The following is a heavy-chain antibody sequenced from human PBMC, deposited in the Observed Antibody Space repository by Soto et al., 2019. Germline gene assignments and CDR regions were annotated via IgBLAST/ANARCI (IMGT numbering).Heavy chain of an antibody. D-gene: IGHD1-26*01. Sequence: GASVKVSCKASGYTFTSYGISWVRQAPGQGLEWMGWISAYNGNTNYEQKLQGRVTMTTDTSTSTAFMELRSLCSDDTAVYYCAGDAAVGLFDYWGQGTLVTVSS. CDR3: AGDAAVGLFDY. CDR1: GYTFTSYG. J-gene: IGHJ4*02. CDR2: ISAYNGNT. V-gene: IGHV1-18*01.